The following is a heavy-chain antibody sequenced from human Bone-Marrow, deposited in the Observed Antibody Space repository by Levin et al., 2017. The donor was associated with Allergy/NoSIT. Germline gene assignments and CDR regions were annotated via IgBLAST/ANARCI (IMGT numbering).Heavy chain of an antibody. J-gene: IGHJ4*02. CDR3: ARVGSSGEEVFDY. CDR2: IYSGGST. Sequence: GGSLRLSCAASGFTVSSNYMSWVRQAPGKGLEWVSIIYSGGSTYSADSVKGRFTISRDNSKNTLYLQMNSLRAEDTAVYYCARVGSSGEEVFDYGGQGTLVTGSS. D-gene: IGHD3-22*01. V-gene: IGHV3-53*01. CDR1: GFTVSSNY.